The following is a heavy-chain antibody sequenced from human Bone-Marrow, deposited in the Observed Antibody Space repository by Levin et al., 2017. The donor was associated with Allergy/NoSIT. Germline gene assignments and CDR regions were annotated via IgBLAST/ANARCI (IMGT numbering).Heavy chain of an antibody. D-gene: IGHD3-22*01. V-gene: IGHV4-39*07. CDR3: ARDLRIRREWLVLNWFDP. Sequence: KASETLSLTCTVSGGSISSSSYYWGWIRQPPGKGLEWIGSIYYSGSTYYNPSLKSRVTISVDTSKNQFSLKLSSVTAADTAVYYCARDLRIRREWLVLNWFDPWGQGTLVTVSS. CDR1: GGSISSSSYY. J-gene: IGHJ5*02. CDR2: IYYSGST.